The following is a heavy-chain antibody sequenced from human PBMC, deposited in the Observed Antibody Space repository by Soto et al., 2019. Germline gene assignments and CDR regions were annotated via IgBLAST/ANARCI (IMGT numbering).Heavy chain of an antibody. CDR3: ARDWSGPGNSAYYYYTMDV. CDR1: GFIFSNSW. V-gene: IGHV3-74*01. D-gene: IGHD3-3*01. J-gene: IGHJ6*03. CDR2: INSDGSST. Sequence: EVQLVESGGGLVQPGGSLRLSCAASGFIFSNSWMHWVRQAPGKGLVWVSRINSDGSSTDYADSVKGRFTISRDNAKNTLYLQMNSLRAEDTALYYCARDWSGPGNSAYYYYTMDVWGKGTMVTVSS.